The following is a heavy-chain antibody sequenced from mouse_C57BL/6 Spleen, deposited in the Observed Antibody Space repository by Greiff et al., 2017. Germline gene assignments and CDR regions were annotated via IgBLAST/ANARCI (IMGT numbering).Heavy chain of an antibody. V-gene: IGHV1-61*01. CDR2: IYPSDSET. Sequence: QVQLQQPGAELVRPGSSVKLSCKASGYTFTSYWMDWVKQRPGPGLEWIGNIYPSDSETHYNQKFKDKATLTVDKSSSTAYMQLSSLTSEDSAVYYCARCYDYHYAMDYWGQGTSVTVSS. CDR1: GYTFTSYW. CDR3: ARCYDYHYAMDY. D-gene: IGHD2-4*01. J-gene: IGHJ4*01.